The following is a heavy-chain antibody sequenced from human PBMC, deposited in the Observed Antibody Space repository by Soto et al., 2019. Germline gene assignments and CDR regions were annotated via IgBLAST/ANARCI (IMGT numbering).Heavy chain of an antibody. CDR1: GFTFSDAW. J-gene: IGHJ5*01. CDR3: TTHLCRIAVVVGSTGYFNT. V-gene: IGHV3-15*01. D-gene: IGHD2-15*01. CDR2: IKSKSDGGTT. Sequence: PGGSLRLSCAASGFTFSDAWMSWVRQAPGKGLDWVGRIKSKSDGGTTEYAAPVRGRFTISRDDSKNTLYLQMNSLKTEDTAVYYCTTHLCRIAVVVGSTGYFNTWGQGTPVTVS.